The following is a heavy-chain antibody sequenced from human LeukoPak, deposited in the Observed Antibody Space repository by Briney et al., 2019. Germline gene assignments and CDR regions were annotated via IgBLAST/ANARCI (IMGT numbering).Heavy chain of an antibody. CDR1: GFTFSSYS. Sequence: GSLRLSCAASGFTFSSYSMNWVRQAPGKGLEWVSSISSSSSYIYYADSVKGRFTSSRDNAKNSLYLQMNSLRAEDTAVYYCARELTMVRDAENFQHWGQGTLVTVSS. D-gene: IGHD5-18*01. CDR2: ISSSSSYI. CDR3: ARELTMVRDAENFQH. V-gene: IGHV3-21*01. J-gene: IGHJ1*01.